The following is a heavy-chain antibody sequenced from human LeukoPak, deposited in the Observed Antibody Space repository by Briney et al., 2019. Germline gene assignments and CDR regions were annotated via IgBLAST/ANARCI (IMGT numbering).Heavy chain of an antibody. V-gene: IGHV1-2*02. CDR2: INPNSGGT. J-gene: IGHJ5*02. Sequence: EASVKVSCKASGYTFTGYYMHWGRQAPGQGLEWMGWINPNSGGTNYAQKFQGRVTMTRDTSISTAYMELSRLRSDDTAVYYCASIRKYYDFWSGYGEFDPWGQGTLVTVSS. D-gene: IGHD3-3*01. CDR1: GYTFTGYY. CDR3: ASIRKYYDFWSGYGEFDP.